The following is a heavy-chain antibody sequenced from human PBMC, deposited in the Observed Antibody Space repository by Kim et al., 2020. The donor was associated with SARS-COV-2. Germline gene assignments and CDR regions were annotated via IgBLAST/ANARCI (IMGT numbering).Heavy chain of an antibody. D-gene: IGHD6-6*01. V-gene: IGHV4-59*01. CDR1: GGSISSYY. CDR3: ARSRYSSSSDY. Sequence: SETLSLTCTVSGGSISSYYWSWIRQPPGKGLEWIGYIYYSGSTNYNPSLKSRVTISVDTSKNQFSLKLSSVTAADTAVYYCARSRYSSSSDYWGQGTLVTVSS. CDR2: IYYSGST. J-gene: IGHJ4*02.